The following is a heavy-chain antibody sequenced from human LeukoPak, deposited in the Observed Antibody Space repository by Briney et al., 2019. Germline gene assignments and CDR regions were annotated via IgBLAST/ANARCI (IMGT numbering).Heavy chain of an antibody. D-gene: IGHD1-26*01. Sequence: ASVKVSCKASGYTFTRHYMHWVRQAPGQGLEWMGMINPSGGSISYAQKFQGRVTMTRDMSTSTVYMELSSLRSEDTAVHYCARDDEGATYFDYWGQGTLVTVSS. CDR2: INPSGGSI. CDR3: ARDDEGATYFDY. J-gene: IGHJ4*02. V-gene: IGHV1-46*01. CDR1: GYTFTRHY.